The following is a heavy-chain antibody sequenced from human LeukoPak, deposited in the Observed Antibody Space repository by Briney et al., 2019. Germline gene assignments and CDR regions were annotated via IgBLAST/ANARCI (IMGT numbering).Heavy chain of an antibody. CDR3: ARQAEQWLVPNYFDY. Sequence: SETLSLTCTVSGGSISSSSYYWGWIRQPPGKGLEWIGSIYYSVSTYYNPSLKSRVTLSVDTSKNQFSLKLSSVTAADTAVYYCARQAEQWLVPNYFDYWGQGTLVTVSS. J-gene: IGHJ4*02. V-gene: IGHV4-39*01. CDR2: IYYSVST. D-gene: IGHD6-19*01. CDR1: GGSISSSSYY.